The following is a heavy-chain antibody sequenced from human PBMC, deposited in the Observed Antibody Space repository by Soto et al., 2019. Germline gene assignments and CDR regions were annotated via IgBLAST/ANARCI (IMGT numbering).Heavy chain of an antibody. Sequence: GGSLRLSCTGSGFTFGDYTMSWVRQAPGKGLEWVAVIWYDGSNKYYADSVKGRFTISRDNSKNTLYRQMNSLRAEDTAVYYCAREACTSGVCPTRCFDSWGQETMVTVSS. J-gene: IGHJ3*02. CDR2: IWYDGSNK. CDR1: GFTFGDYT. CDR3: AREACTSGVCPTRCFDS. V-gene: IGHV3-33*01. D-gene: IGHD2-8*01.